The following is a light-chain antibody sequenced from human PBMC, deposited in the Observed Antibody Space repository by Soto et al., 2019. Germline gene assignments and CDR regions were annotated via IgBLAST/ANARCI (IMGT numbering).Light chain of an antibody. J-gene: IGKJ1*01. Sequence: DIQMTQSPSTLSASVGDRVSITCRASQSISSWLAWFQQKPRTAPKLLIYDASSLESGVPSRFSGSGSGTDFTLTISSLQPDDFATYYCQQDKSYSWTFGQGTKVDIK. V-gene: IGKV1-5*01. CDR3: QQDKSYSWT. CDR1: QSISSW. CDR2: DAS.